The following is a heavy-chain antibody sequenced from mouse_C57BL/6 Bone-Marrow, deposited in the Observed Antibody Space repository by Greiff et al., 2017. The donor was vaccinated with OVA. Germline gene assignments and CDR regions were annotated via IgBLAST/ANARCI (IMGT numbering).Heavy chain of an antibody. CDR2: IDPENGDT. CDR3: TTVVHAMDY. V-gene: IGHV14-4*01. Sequence: EVQLQQSGAELVRPGASVKLSCTASGFNITDDYMHWVKQRPEQGLEWIGWIDPENGDTAYASKFQGKATITADTSSNTAYLQLSSRTSEDTAVYYCTTVVHAMDYWGQGTSVTVSS. CDR1: GFNITDDY. J-gene: IGHJ4*01. D-gene: IGHD1-1*01.